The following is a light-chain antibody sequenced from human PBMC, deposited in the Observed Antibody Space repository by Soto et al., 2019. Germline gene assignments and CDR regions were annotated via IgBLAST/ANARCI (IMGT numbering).Light chain of an antibody. CDR2: GAS. V-gene: IGKV3-15*01. Sequence: IVMTQSPDTLSVSPGDRATLTCRASESVRNNLAWYQRRPGQAPRLLIYGASTRATGIPARFSGSGSGTEFTLTISSPQSEDFAVYYCQQYVNWPPWTFGQGTKVEIK. J-gene: IGKJ1*01. CDR3: QQYVNWPPWT. CDR1: ESVRNN.